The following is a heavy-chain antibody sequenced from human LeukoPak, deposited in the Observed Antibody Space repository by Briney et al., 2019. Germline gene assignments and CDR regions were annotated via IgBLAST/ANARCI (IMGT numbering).Heavy chain of an antibody. CDR3: ARDFTDYYGMDV. J-gene: IGHJ6*02. Sequence: SQTLSLTCIVSGGSISSGDYYWSWIRQPPGKGLEWIGYIYYSGSTYYNPSLKSRVTISVDTSKNQFSLKLSSVTAADAAVYCCARDFTDYYGMDVWGQGTTVTVSS. V-gene: IGHV4-30-4*01. CDR2: IYYSGST. CDR1: GGSISSGDYY.